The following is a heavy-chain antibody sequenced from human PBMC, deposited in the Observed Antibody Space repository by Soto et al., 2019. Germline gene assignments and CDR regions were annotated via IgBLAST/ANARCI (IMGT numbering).Heavy chain of an antibody. Sequence: ESGGGLVQPGGSLRLSCAASGFTFSSYEMNWVRQAPGKGLEWLALIYSNDDKRFSTSLKSRLTITKDTSKNQVVLTMTNMDPVDTATYYCTHMRGSGLYGMDVWGQGTTVTVSS. D-gene: IGHD3-10*01. CDR1: GFTFSSYEMN. J-gene: IGHJ6*02. V-gene: IGHV2-5*08. CDR3: THMRGSGLYGMDV. CDR2: IYSNDDK.